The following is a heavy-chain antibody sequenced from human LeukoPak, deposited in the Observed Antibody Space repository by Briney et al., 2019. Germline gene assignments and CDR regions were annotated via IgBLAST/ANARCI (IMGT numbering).Heavy chain of an antibody. CDR3: ARDHKVDTTEDWYFDL. CDR1: GFTFSTYS. J-gene: IGHJ2*01. V-gene: IGHV3-30*04. CDR2: ISSDGSRQ. Sequence: GGSLRLSCAVSGFTFSTYSMHWVRQAPGKGLEWVAIISSDGSRQYYSDSVKGRFTISRDNSKNTLHLVINTLRIEDTAVYYCARDHKVDTTEDWYFDLWGRGTLVTVSS. D-gene: IGHD5-18*01.